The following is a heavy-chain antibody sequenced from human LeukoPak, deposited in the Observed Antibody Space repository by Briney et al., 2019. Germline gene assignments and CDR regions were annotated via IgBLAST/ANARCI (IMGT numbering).Heavy chain of an antibody. CDR2: MNPNSGNT. V-gene: IGHV1-8*01. CDR3: AKRGYTYGDFDY. CDR1: GYTFTSYD. Sequence: ASVKVSCKASGYTFTSYDINWVRQATGQGLEWMGWMNPNSGNTGYAQKFQGRVTMTRNTSISTAYMELSSLRSEDTAVYYCAKRGYTYGDFDYWGQGTLVTASS. J-gene: IGHJ4*02. D-gene: IGHD5-18*01.